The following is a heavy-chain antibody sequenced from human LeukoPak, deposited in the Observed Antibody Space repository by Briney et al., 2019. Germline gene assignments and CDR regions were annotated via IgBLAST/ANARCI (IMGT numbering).Heavy chain of an antibody. V-gene: IGHV3-30*18. Sequence: PGGSLRLSCAASGFTFGAYAMDWVRQAPGKGLEWVAVICDSGSQKYYADSVKGRFTISRDNSEKTVFLHMNSLRTEDTAVYYCAKERFGTGYSYYYYKEMDVWGLGTTVTVFS. D-gene: IGHD3/OR15-3a*01. CDR1: GFTFGAYA. CDR2: ICDSGSQK. CDR3: AKERFGTGYSYYYYKEMDV. J-gene: IGHJ6*02.